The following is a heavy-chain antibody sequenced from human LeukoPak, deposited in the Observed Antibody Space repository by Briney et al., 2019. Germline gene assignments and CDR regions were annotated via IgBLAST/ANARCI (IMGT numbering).Heavy chain of an antibody. CDR1: GGSISSGDYY. CDR2: IYYSGST. V-gene: IGHV4-30-4*01. CDR3: AREGGTYYYGSGSY. D-gene: IGHD3-10*01. Sequence: PSETLSLTCTVSGGSISSGDYYWSWIRQPPGKGLEWIGYIYYSGSTYYNPSLKSRVTISVDTSKNQFSLKLSSVTAADTAVYYCAREGGTYYYGSGSYWGQGTLVTVSS. J-gene: IGHJ4*02.